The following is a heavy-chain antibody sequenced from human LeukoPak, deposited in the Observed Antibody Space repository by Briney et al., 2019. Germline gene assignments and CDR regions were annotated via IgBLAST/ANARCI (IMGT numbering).Heavy chain of an antibody. J-gene: IGHJ1*01. CDR1: GGSVSSSSYY. V-gene: IGHV4-39*01. Sequence: SETLSLTCTLSGGSVSSSSYYWGWIRQPPGKGLEWIGDIYRSGSIYYNPSLKSRVSMSVDTSENQLSLELTSVTAADTAVYYCARRRYYDSTGYLDWGQGTLVTVSS. D-gene: IGHD3-22*01. CDR3: ARRRYYDSTGYLD. CDR2: IYRSGSI.